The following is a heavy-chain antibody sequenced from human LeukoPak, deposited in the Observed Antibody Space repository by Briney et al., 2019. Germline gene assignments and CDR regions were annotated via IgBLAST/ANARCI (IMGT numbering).Heavy chain of an antibody. J-gene: IGHJ4*02. CDR1: GFTFSSYA. CDR3: AKVYGAGIRNYFDY. D-gene: IGHD1-14*01. V-gene: IGHV3-23*01. Sequence: GGSLRLSCAASGFTFSSYAMNWVRQAPGKGLEWVSAISGSGGSTYYADSVKGRFTISRDNSKNTLYLQMNSLRAEDTAVYYCAKVYGAGIRNYFDYWGQGTLVTVSS. CDR2: ISGSGGST.